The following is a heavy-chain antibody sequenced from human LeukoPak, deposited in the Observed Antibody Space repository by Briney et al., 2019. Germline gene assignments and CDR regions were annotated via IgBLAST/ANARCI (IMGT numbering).Heavy chain of an antibody. Sequence: AGGSLRLSCGASGFTFSTHWMHWVRQAPGKGLVWVSRISNDGSSTDYADSVKGRFTISRDNAKNTLYLQMNSLRAEDTAVYYCARDAVDTANAVWGQGTTVTVSS. D-gene: IGHD5-18*01. V-gene: IGHV3-74*01. CDR3: ARDAVDTANAV. J-gene: IGHJ6*02. CDR2: ISNDGSST. CDR1: GFTFSTHW.